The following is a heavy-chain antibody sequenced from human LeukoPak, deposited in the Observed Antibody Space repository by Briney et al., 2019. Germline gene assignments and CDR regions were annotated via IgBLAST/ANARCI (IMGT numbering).Heavy chain of an antibody. D-gene: IGHD3-9*01. V-gene: IGHV3-23*01. Sequence: GGSLRLSCAASGFTFSSYAMSWVRQAPGKGLEWVSAISGSGGSTYYADSVKGRFTISRDNSKNTLYLQMNSLRAEDTAVYYCAKNYYDILTGYYRWYFDYWGQGTLVTVSS. J-gene: IGHJ4*02. CDR3: AKNYYDILTGYYRWYFDY. CDR2: ISGSGGST. CDR1: GFTFSSYA.